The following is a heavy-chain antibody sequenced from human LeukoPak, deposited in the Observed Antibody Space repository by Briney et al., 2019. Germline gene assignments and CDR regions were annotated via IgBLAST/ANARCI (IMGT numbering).Heavy chain of an antibody. D-gene: IGHD1-26*01. J-gene: IGHJ4*02. CDR1: GFTFSSYW. V-gene: IGHV3-74*01. CDR3: ARLDPGIVDY. Sequence: GGSLRLSCAASGFTFSSYWMHWVRQAPGKGLMWVSRINSDGSSTSYADSVKGRFTISRDNAKNTLYLQMNSLRAEDTAVYYCARLDPGIVDYWGQGTLVTVSS. CDR2: INSDGSST.